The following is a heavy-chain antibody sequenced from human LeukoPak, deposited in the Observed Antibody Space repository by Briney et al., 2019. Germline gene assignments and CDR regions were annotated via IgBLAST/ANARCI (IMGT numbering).Heavy chain of an antibody. CDR3: AKRYDTTVYSINFDY. CDR1: GFTFRTYA. D-gene: IGHD3-22*01. J-gene: IGHJ4*02. V-gene: IGHV3-23*01. Sequence: GGSLRLSCAASGFTFRTYAMSWVRQAPGKGLGWVSGISGSGGSTHYADSVKGRFTISRDNSKNTLYLQMNSLRADDTAMYYCAKRYDTTVYSINFDYWGQGTLVTVSS. CDR2: ISGSGGST.